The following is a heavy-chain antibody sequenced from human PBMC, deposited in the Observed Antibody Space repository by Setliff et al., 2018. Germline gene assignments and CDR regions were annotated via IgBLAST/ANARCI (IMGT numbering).Heavy chain of an antibody. V-gene: IGHV3-23*01. CDR3: AKGGSTSCYTEADY. CDR2: ISDSGGST. Sequence: GGSLRLSCVASGFTLSTYAVSWVRQAPGKGLEWVSVISDSGGSTYYADSVKGRFTISRVNSKNTLYLQMLSLRAEDTAVYYCAKGGSTSCYTEADYWGQGTLVTVSS. CDR1: GFTLSTYA. J-gene: IGHJ4*02. D-gene: IGHD2-2*02.